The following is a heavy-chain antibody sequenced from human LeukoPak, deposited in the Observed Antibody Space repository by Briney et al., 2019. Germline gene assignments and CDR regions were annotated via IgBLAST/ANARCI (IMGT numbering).Heavy chain of an antibody. V-gene: IGHV3-49*04. CDR3: TRGPIQLWLYHGMDV. D-gene: IGHD5-18*01. Sequence: GGSLRLSCTVSGFTFGDHAMSWVRQAPGKGLEWVGFIRSKTYGGTTEYPASVKGRFIISRDDSTSIAYLQMNSLKTEDTAVYYCTRGPIQLWLYHGMDVWGQGTTVTVSS. CDR1: GFTFGDHA. J-gene: IGHJ6*02. CDR2: IRSKTYGGTT.